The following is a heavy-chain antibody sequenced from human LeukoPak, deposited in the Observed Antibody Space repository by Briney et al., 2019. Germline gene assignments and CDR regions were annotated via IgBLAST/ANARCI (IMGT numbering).Heavy chain of an antibody. V-gene: IGHV3-23*01. J-gene: IGHJ3*02. D-gene: IGHD3-22*01. CDR1: GFTFRNHA. CDR2: ISVSGGTT. CDR3: AKPLSNFYGSSGNVAFDI. Sequence: HTGGSLRLSCAASGFTFRNHAMNWVRQAPGKGLEWVSGISVSGGTTNYADSVKGRFTISRDNSKNMLYLQMNSLRAEDTAVYYCAKPLSNFYGSSGNVAFDIWGQGTMVTVSS.